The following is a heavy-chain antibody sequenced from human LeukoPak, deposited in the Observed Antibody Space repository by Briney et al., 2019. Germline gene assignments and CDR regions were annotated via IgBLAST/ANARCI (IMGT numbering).Heavy chain of an antibody. D-gene: IGHD6-6*01. CDR3: ARIAARLFHYYYMDV. Sequence: ASVKVSCKASGYTLTGYYMHWVRQAPGQGLEWMGWINPNSGGTNYAQKFQGRVTMTRDTSISTAYMELSRLRSDDTAVYYCARIAARLFHYYYMDVWGKGTTVTVSS. CDR2: INPNSGGT. J-gene: IGHJ6*03. V-gene: IGHV1-2*02. CDR1: GYTLTGYY.